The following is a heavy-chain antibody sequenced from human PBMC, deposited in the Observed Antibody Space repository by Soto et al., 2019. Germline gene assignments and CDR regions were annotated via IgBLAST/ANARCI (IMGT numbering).Heavy chain of an antibody. CDR2: INAGNGNT. Sequence: QVQLVQSGAEVKKPGASVKVSCKASGYTFTSYAMHWVRQAPGQRLEWMGWINAGNGNTKYSQKFQGRVTITRDTSASTAYMELSSLRSEDTAVYYCAREGATFTVNWFDPWGQGTLVTVSS. V-gene: IGHV1-3*01. D-gene: IGHD1-26*01. J-gene: IGHJ5*02. CDR1: GYTFTSYA. CDR3: AREGATFTVNWFDP.